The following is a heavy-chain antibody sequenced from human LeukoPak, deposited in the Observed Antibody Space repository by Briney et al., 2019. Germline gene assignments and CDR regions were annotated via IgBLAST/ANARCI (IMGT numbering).Heavy chain of an antibody. J-gene: IGHJ6*02. D-gene: IGHD3-22*01. CDR1: GGTFSSYA. CDR3: ARHYYDSSGYLGNYYYYGMDV. V-gene: IGHV1-69*01. CDR2: IIPIFGTA. Sequence: ASVKVSCKASGGTFSSYAISWVRQAPGQGLEWMGGIIPIFGTANYAQKFQGRVTITADEYTSTAYMELSSLRSEDTAVYYCARHYYDSSGYLGNYYYYGMDVWGQGTTVTVSS.